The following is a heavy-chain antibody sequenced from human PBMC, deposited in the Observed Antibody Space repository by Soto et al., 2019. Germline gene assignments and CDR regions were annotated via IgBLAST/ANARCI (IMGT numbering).Heavy chain of an antibody. D-gene: IGHD3-16*01. CDR2: LSYDGSNK. CDR3: GRECEEGGPQYYYYFYGMDV. V-gene: IGHV3-30-3*01. CDR1: GFTFSSNA. Sequence: QVQLVESGGGVVQPGRSLRLSCAASGFTFSSNAMHWVRQAPGKGLEWVAVLSYDGSNKYYADSVKGRFTISRDNSKNPAFPAMGSLETEDTALYYRGRECEEGGPQYYYYFYGMDVWGQGTTVTVSS. J-gene: IGHJ6*02.